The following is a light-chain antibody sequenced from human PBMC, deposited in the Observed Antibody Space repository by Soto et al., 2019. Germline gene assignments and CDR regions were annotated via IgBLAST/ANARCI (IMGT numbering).Light chain of an antibody. CDR1: SSDVGGYNY. V-gene: IGLV2-11*01. J-gene: IGLJ1*01. Sequence: SALTQPRSVSGSPGQSVTISCSGTSSDVGGYNYVSWYRQHPGKAPKLMIYDVTKRPSGVPDRFSGSKSGNTASLTISGLQAEDEADYYCCAFAGSTTSFGTGTKVTVL. CDR2: DVT. CDR3: CAFAGSTTS.